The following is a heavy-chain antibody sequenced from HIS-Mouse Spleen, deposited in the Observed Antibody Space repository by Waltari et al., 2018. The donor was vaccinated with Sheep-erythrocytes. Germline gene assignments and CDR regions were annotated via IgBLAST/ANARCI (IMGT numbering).Heavy chain of an antibody. D-gene: IGHD3-3*01. V-gene: IGHV3-74*01. CDR2: INSDGGST. CDR1: GFPFSRYW. CDR3: AREARFFHDFWSGYAIDAFDI. Sequence: EVQLVESGGGLVQPGGSLRASGAACGFPFSRYWLHCVRQSQGKGRVCGSRINSDGGSTSYADSVKGRFTISRDNAKNTLYLQMNSLRAEDTAVYYCAREARFFHDFWSGYAIDAFDIWGQGTMVTVSS. J-gene: IGHJ3*02.